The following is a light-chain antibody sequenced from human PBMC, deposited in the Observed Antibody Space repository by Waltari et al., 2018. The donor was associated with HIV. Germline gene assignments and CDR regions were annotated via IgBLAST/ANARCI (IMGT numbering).Light chain of an antibody. J-gene: IGKJ4*01. Sequence: DIVMTQSPDSLAASLGERATFNCRSSRTVLSNSAKRNYLAWYQQKTGQSPNVLIYWASTRQSGVPDRFSASGSGTNFSLTISSLQAADVAVYYCQQYYTVRPTFGGGTKVEIK. CDR2: WAS. V-gene: IGKV4-1*01. CDR3: QQYYTVRPT. CDR1: RTVLSNSAKRNY.